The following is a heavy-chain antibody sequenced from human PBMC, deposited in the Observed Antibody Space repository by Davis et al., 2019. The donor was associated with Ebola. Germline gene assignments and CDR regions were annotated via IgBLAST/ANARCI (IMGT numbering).Heavy chain of an antibody. V-gene: IGHV3-73*01. Sequence: GESLKISCAAPGFTFSVSAMHWVRQASAKGLEWVGRIRSRANSYETAYAASVKGRFTISRDDSKNTAYLQMNSLKTEDTAVYYCTSSNYYDSSGYYDYWGQGTLVSVSS. D-gene: IGHD3-22*01. CDR2: IRSRANSYET. J-gene: IGHJ4*02. CDR3: TSSNYYDSSGYYDY. CDR1: GFTFSVSA.